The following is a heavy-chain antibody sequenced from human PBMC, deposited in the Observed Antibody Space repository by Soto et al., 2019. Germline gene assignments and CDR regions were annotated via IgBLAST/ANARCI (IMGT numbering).Heavy chain of an antibody. Sequence: QVQLVESGGGVVQPGRSLRLSCAASGFTFSSYAMHWVRQAPGKGLEWVAVISYDGSNKYYADSVKGRFTISRDNSKNTLYLPMNSLRAEDPSVYYCARDSSGYFAYWGQGTLVTVSS. CDR1: GFTFSSYA. J-gene: IGHJ4*02. CDR2: ISYDGSNK. D-gene: IGHD2-15*01. V-gene: IGHV3-30-3*01. CDR3: ARDSSGYFAY.